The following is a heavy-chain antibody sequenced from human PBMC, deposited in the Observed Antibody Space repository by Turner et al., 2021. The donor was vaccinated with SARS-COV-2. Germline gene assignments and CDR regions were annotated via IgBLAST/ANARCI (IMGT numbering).Heavy chain of an antibody. J-gene: IGHJ4*02. V-gene: IGHV3-30*18. D-gene: IGHD4-4*01. CDR3: AKQLGLYSNPMYYFDY. CDR1: GFTFSSNG. CDR2: ISYDGNNK. Sequence: QVQLVESGGGVVRPGRYLRLSCSAVGFTFSSNGMHWVRQAPGEVLEWVAVISYDGNNKYYADSVKGRFTISRDNSKNTLYLQMNSLRAEDTAVYYCAKQLGLYSNPMYYFDYWGQGTLVTVSS.